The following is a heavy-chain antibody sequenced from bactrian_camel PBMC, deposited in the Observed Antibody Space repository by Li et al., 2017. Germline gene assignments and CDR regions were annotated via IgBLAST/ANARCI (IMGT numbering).Heavy chain of an antibody. CDR3: ATRGVWGGSWSGGFGY. CDR2: IKADASST. J-gene: IGHJ6*01. Sequence: DVQLVESGGGLVQPGGSLRLSCVASQFTFSSYDMAWVRQAPGKGLEWVSSIKADASSTYFADSVKGRFAISRDNAKSTLYLQMNSLTTEDTAVYYCATRGVWGGSWSGGFGYWGQGTQVTVS. CDR1: QFTFSSYD. V-gene: IGHV3S40*01. D-gene: IGHD6*01.